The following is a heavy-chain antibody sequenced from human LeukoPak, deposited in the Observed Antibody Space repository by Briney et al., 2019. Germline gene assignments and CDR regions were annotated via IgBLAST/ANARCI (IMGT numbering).Heavy chain of an antibody. CDR3: ARVTGYMTEDYFDY. Sequence: SETLSLTCIVSGGSISSSSYYWGWIRQPPGKGLEWIGYIYYSGSTNYNPSLKSRVTISVDTSKNQFSLRLSSVTAADTAVYYCARVTGYMTEDYFDYWGQGTLITVSS. J-gene: IGHJ4*02. V-gene: IGHV4-61*05. CDR1: GGSISSSSYY. D-gene: IGHD6-13*01. CDR2: IYYSGST.